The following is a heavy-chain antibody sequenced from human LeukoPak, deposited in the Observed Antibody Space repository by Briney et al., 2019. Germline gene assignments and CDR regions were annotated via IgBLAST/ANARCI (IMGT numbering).Heavy chain of an antibody. CDR2: ISYDGVVK. CDR1: GFTFSSNA. Sequence: GGSLRLSCAASGFTFSSNAMHWVRQAPGKGLEWVAFISYDGVVKYYVDSVRGRFTISRDNSKNTLYLQMSSLRAEDTAVYYCAKDLAMKYSLDHWGQGALVTVSS. V-gene: IGHV3-30*18. D-gene: IGHD1-26*01. CDR3: AKDLAMKYSLDH. J-gene: IGHJ4*02.